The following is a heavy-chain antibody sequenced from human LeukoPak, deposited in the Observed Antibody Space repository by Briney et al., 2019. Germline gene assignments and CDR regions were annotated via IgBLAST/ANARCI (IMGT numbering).Heavy chain of an antibody. V-gene: IGHV3-23*01. Sequence: GGSLRLSCAASGFSFSIYVMSWVRQAPGKGLEWVSTISGGTSGTHYADSVRGRFTISRDSSKNTLDLQMNSLRADDTAIYYCARSALLTADPFDYWGQGTLVTVSS. CDR3: ARSALLTADPFDY. CDR1: GFSFSIYV. D-gene: IGHD2-2*01. CDR2: ISGGTSGT. J-gene: IGHJ4*02.